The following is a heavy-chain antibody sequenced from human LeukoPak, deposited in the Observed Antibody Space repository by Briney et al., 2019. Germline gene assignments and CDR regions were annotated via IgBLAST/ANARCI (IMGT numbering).Heavy chain of an antibody. CDR3: ATDGRLGGIDI. CDR2: IDYSGSN. J-gene: IGHJ4*02. CDR1: GGSLSSYY. D-gene: IGHD1-26*01. Sequence: KSSDTLCLTCTVSGGSLSSYYWTWIRQPPGRGLEWIGCIDYSGSNNFNTSLKSRVTLSVDSSNNQFSLNLTSVTAADTAVYYCATDGRLGGIDIWGQGALVTVSS. V-gene: IGHV4-59*01.